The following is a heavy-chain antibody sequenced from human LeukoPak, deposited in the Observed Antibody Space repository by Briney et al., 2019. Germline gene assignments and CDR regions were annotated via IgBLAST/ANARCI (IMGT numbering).Heavy chain of an antibody. CDR3: ARGNQLLGNDP. Sequence: ASVKVSCKASGYTFTSYYMHWGRQAQGQGHEWMGRINPNRGGRNYAQKVQGRVTMTRDRSNGKDYMELSRLRSDHTAVYYCARGNQLLGNDPWGQGTLFTVSS. J-gene: IGHJ5*02. D-gene: IGHD1-26*01. CDR2: INPNRGGR. V-gene: IGHV1-2*06. CDR1: GYTFTSYY.